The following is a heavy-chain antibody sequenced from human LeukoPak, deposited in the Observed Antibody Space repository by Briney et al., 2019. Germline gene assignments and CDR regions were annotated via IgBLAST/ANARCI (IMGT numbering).Heavy chain of an antibody. V-gene: IGHV3-23*05. CDR2: IRHSDSHT. CDR3: ARRGIPTVGDHDFDV. Sequence: PGGSLRLSCAASGFTFSSSDMSWLRQAPGSGLEGVSSIRHSDSHTYYEDSVMGGFTISRDDSKNTLYLQMNSLSAEDTAVYYCARRGIPTVGDHDFDVWGKGTTVSVSS. CDR1: GFTFSSSD. J-gene: IGHJ6*04. D-gene: IGHD1-1*01.